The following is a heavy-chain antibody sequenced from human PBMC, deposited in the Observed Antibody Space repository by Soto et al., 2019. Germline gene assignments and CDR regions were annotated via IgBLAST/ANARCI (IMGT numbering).Heavy chain of an antibody. CDR1: GFTFSSYW. V-gene: IGHV3-21*01. CDR3: ARGLALAGNY. CDR2: ISSTISYT. D-gene: IGHD6-19*01. Sequence: GGTLTISGTASGFTFSSYWMNWIRQPPGKGLEWVSSISSTISYTHYSDSVKGRFIISRDNANNSLFLQMNSLRAEDKATYWCARGLALAGNY. J-gene: IGHJ4*01.